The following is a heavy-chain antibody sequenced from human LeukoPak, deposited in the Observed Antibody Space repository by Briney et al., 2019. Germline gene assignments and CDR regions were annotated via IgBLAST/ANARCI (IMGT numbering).Heavy chain of an antibody. CDR3: AKVTWNDAYYGMDV. J-gene: IGHJ6*02. Sequence: GASLRLSCAASGFTFSSYAMSWVRQAPGKGLEWVSAISGSGGSTYYADSVRGRFTISRDNSKNTLYLQMNSLRAEDTAVYYCAKVTWNDAYYGMDVWGQGTTVTVSS. CDR2: ISGSGGST. V-gene: IGHV3-23*01. CDR1: GFTFSSYA. D-gene: IGHD1-1*01.